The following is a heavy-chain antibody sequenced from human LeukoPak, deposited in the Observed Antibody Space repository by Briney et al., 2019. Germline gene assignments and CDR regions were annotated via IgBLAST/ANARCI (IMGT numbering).Heavy chain of an antibody. D-gene: IGHD3-3*01. J-gene: IGHJ4*02. CDR2: IYYSGST. V-gene: IGHV4-30-4*08. Sequence: SQTLSLTCTVSGGSISSGDYYWSWIRQPPGKGLECIGHIYYSGSTYSNPALTSQVTISVDTSKIQFSLKPSSVAATDTAVYFCATLRFDFWSGYTHPYFDYWGQGTLVTVSS. CDR1: GGSISSGDYY. CDR3: ATLRFDFWSGYTHPYFDY.